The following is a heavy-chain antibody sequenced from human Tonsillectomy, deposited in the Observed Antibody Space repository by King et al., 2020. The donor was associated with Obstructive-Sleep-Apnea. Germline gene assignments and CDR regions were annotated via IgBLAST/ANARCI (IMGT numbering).Heavy chain of an antibody. CDR3: AKDRSSGWYGPLDY. CDR1: GFIFDDYA. D-gene: IGHD6-19*01. V-gene: IGHV3-9*01. J-gene: IGHJ4*02. CDR2: ISWNSGSI. Sequence: VQLVESGGGLVQPGRSLRLSCAASGFIFDDYAMHWVRQVPGKGLEWVSGISWNSGSIGYADSVKGRFTISRDNAKNSLYLQMNSLRAEDTALYYCAKDRSSGWYGPLDYWGQGTLVTVSS.